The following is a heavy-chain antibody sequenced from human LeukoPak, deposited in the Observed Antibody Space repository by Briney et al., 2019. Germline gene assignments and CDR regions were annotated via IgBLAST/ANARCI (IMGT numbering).Heavy chain of an antibody. CDR1: GFTFSSYW. Sequence: PGGSLRLSCVASGFTFSSYWMHWVRQDPRKGLVWVSRINGDGSNADSVRGRFTISRDNAKNTLYLQMNSLRAEDTAIYYCASAIGVAVSFDFWGQGTLVTVSS. CDR2: INGDGS. J-gene: IGHJ4*02. CDR3: ASAIGVAVSFDF. V-gene: IGHV3-74*01. D-gene: IGHD6-19*01.